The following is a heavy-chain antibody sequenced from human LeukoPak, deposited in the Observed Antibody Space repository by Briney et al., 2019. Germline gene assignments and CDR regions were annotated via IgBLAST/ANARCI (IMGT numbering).Heavy chain of an antibody. CDR3: ARDRYSSGWYWFDP. J-gene: IGHJ5*02. CDR2: ISYDGSNK. D-gene: IGHD6-19*01. V-gene: IGHV3-30*04. Sequence: GGSLRLSCAAPGFTFSSYAMHWVRQALGKGLEWVADISYDGSNKYYADSVKGRFTISRDNSKNTLYLQMNSLRAEDTAVYYCARDRYSSGWYWFDPWGQGTLVTVSS. CDR1: GFTFSSYA.